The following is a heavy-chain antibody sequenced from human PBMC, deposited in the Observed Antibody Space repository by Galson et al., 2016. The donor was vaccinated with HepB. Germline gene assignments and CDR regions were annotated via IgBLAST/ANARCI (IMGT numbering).Heavy chain of an antibody. Sequence: SLRLSCAASGFTFSSYGIHWVRQAPGKGLEWVAVISSDGSKKSYADSVKGRFTISRDNSKNTVDLQMHSLKVEDTAVYFCAKGSGRAGYNCVPIESWGQGTLVPVSS. J-gene: IGHJ4*02. V-gene: IGHV3-30*18. CDR3: AKGSGRAGYNCVPIES. CDR2: ISSDGSKK. CDR1: GFTFSSYG. D-gene: IGHD1-20*01.